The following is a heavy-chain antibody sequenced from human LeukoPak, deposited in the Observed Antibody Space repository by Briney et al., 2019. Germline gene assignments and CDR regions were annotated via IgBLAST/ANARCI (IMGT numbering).Heavy chain of an antibody. Sequence: GGSLSLSCAASGFTLSSYWRHWVRQVPGKGPLWVSRIKGDGSSTSYADSVKGRFTSSRDNAKNTLYLQMNGLRVEDTAIYYCAREFTVGPTQTDAFDVWGQGTMVTVSS. CDR1: GFTLSSYW. J-gene: IGHJ3*01. V-gene: IGHV3-74*01. D-gene: IGHD1-26*01. CDR3: AREFTVGPTQTDAFDV. CDR2: IKGDGSST.